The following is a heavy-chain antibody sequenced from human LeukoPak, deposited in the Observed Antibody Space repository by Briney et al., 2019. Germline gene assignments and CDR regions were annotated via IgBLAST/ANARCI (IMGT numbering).Heavy chain of an antibody. CDR2: INHSGST. CDR1: GGSFSGYY. J-gene: IGHJ5*02. V-gene: IGHV4-34*01. D-gene: IGHD5-24*01. CDR3: ARPGPGKMARTRFDP. Sequence: SETLSLTCAVYGGSFSGYYWSWIRQPPGKGLEWIGEINHSGSTNYNPSLKSRVTISVDTSKNQFSLKLSSVTAADTAVYYCARPGPGKMARTRFDPWGQGTLVTVSS.